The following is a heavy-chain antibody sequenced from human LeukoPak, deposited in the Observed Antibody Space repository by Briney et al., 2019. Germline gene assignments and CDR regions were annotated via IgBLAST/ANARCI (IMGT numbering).Heavy chain of an antibody. CDR3: AKDKYSSTWKYYFDY. CDR2: ISSSSSTI. Sequence: PGGSLRLSCAASGFTFSSYSMNWVRQAPGKGLEWVSYISSSSSTIYYADSVKGRFTISRDNSKNTLYLQMNSLRAEDTAVYYCAKDKYSSTWKYYFDYWGQGALVTVSS. CDR1: GFTFSSYS. J-gene: IGHJ4*02. V-gene: IGHV3-48*01. D-gene: IGHD6-13*01.